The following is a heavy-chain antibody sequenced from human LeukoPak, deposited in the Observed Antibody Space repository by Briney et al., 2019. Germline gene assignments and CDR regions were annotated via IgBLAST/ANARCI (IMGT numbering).Heavy chain of an antibody. J-gene: IGHJ4*02. D-gene: IGHD1-26*01. CDR3: ASPSGSYYSRAALDY. V-gene: IGHV1-69*05. CDR1: GGTFSSYA. CDR2: IIPIFGTA. Sequence: SVKVPCKASGGTFSSYAISWVRQAPGQGLEWMGRIIPIFGTANYAQKFQGRVTITTDESTSTAYMELSSLRSEDTAVYYCASPSGSYYSRAALDYWGQGTLVTVSS.